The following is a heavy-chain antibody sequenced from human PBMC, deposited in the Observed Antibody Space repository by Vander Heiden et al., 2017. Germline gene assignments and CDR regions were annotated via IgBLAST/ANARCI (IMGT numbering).Heavy chain of an antibody. CDR1: GFPFSSYA. CDR2: ISGSGGST. J-gene: IGHJ5*02. Sequence: EVQLLESGGGLVQPGGSLRLSCAASGFPFSSYAMSWVRQAPGKGLEWVSAISGSGGSTYYADSVKGRFTISRDNSKNTLYLQMNSLRAEDTAVYYCAKDSKLLAAAGLYNWFDPWGQGTLVTVSS. CDR3: AKDSKLLAAAGLYNWFDP. V-gene: IGHV3-23*01. D-gene: IGHD6-13*01.